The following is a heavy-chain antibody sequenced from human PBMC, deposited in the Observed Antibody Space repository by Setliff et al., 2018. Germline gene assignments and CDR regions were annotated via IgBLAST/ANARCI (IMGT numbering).Heavy chain of an antibody. D-gene: IGHD3-22*01. V-gene: IGHV4-4*07. CDR2: IYTSGST. J-gene: IGHJ4*02. CDR3: ARESRYYYDNLGTLDY. Sequence: LSLTCTVSGGSISSYYWSWIRQPAGKGLEWLGRIYTSGSTNYNPSLKSRVTMSVDTSKNQFSLKLSSVTAADTAVYYCARESRYYYDNLGTLDYWGQGTLVTAPQ. CDR1: GGSISSYY.